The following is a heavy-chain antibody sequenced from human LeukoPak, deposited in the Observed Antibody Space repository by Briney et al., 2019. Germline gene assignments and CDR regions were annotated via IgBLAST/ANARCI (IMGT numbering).Heavy chain of an antibody. CDR2: ISGSGGST. D-gene: IGHD1-26*01. CDR1: GFTFSSYW. J-gene: IGHJ4*02. Sequence: GGSLRLSCAASGFTFSSYWMSWVRQAPGKGLEWVSAISGSGGSTYYADSVKGRFTISRDNAKNSLYLQMNSLRAEDTAVYYCARVSGSYFDLDYWGQGTLVTVSS. V-gene: IGHV3-21*01. CDR3: ARVSGSYFDLDY.